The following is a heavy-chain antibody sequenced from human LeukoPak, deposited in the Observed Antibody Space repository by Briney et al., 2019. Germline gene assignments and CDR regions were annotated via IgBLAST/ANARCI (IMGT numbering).Heavy chain of an antibody. CDR2: IIPMFGVP. D-gene: IGHD3-16*01. J-gene: IGHJ3*01. CDR1: GGTFSNYA. CDR3: VRGRVMRGTYYVAGQDALDV. V-gene: IGHV1-69*13. Sequence: ASVKVSCKASGGTFSNYAINWVRQAPGQGLEWIGEIIPMFGVPNYAQKFQGRVTLTADESTSTAYMELSSLRSEDTAVYYCVRGRVMRGTYYVAGQDALDVWGQGTMVTVSS.